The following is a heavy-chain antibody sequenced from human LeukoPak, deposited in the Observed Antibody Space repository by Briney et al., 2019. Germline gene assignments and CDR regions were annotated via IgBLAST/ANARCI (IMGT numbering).Heavy chain of an antibody. J-gene: IGHJ6*02. Sequence: ASVKVSCKVSGYTLTELSMHWVRQAPGKGLGWMGGFDPEDGETIYAQKFQGRVTMTEDTSTDTAYMELSSLRSEDTAVYYCATDGTGIAVAGKRGYYYYYYGMDVWGQGTTVTVSS. V-gene: IGHV1-24*01. CDR2: FDPEDGET. D-gene: IGHD6-19*01. CDR1: GYTLTELS. CDR3: ATDGTGIAVAGKRGYYYYYYGMDV.